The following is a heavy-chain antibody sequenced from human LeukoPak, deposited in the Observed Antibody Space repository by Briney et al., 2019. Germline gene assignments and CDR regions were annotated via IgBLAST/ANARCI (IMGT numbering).Heavy chain of an antibody. Sequence: GGSLRLSCAASGFTFSSYEMNWVRQAPGKGLEWVSYISSSGSTIYYADSVKGRFTISRDNAKNSLYLQMNSLRAEDTALYYCAREKYSSSWYNYYYYYMDVWGKGTTVTVSS. V-gene: IGHV3-48*03. CDR1: GFTFSSYE. CDR2: ISSSGSTI. J-gene: IGHJ6*03. CDR3: AREKYSSSWYNYYYYYMDV. D-gene: IGHD6-13*01.